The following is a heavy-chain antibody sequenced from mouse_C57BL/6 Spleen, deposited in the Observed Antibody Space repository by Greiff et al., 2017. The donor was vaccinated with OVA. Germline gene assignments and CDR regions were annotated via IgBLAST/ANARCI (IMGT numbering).Heavy chain of an antibody. D-gene: IGHD1-1*01. Sequence: QVQLQQSGAELARPGASVKLSCKASGYTFTSYGISWVKQRTGQGLEWIGEIYPRSGNTYYNEKFKGKATLTADKSSSTAYMELRSLTSEDSAVYFCARSGDYYGSSSWFAYWGQGTLVTVSA. CDR3: ARSGDYYGSSSWFAY. J-gene: IGHJ3*01. CDR2: IYPRSGNT. V-gene: IGHV1-81*01. CDR1: GYTFTSYG.